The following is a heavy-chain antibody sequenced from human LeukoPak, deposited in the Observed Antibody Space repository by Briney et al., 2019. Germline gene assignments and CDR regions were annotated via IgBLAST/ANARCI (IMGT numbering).Heavy chain of an antibody. CDR3: ARDGIVGSPLFKFDY. V-gene: IGHV3-30-3*01. J-gene: IGHJ4*02. Sequence: GGSLRLPCAASGFTFNNYAIHWVRQAPGKGLEWVAIISFDGGNKYYADSVKGRFTISRDNSKNTLYLQMNSLRAEDTAVYYCARDGIVGSPLFKFDYWGQGTLVTVSS. CDR2: ISFDGGNK. D-gene: IGHD1-26*01. CDR1: GFTFNNYA.